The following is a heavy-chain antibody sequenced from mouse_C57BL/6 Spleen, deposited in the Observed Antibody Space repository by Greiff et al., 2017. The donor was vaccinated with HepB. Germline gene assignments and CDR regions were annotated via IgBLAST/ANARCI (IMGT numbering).Heavy chain of an antibody. J-gene: IGHJ2*01. Sequence: VQLQQSGPELVKPGDSVKLSCKASGYTFTDYYINWVKQRPGQGLEWIARIYPGSGNTYYNEKFKGKATLTAEKSSSTAYMQLSSLTSEDSAVYFCARANNYYGSSYFDYWGQGTTLTVSS. D-gene: IGHD1-1*01. CDR3: ARANNYYGSSYFDY. V-gene: IGHV1-76*01. CDR2: IYPGSGNT. CDR1: GYTFTDYY.